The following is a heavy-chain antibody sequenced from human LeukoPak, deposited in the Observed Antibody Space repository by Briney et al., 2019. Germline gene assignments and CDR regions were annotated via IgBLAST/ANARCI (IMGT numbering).Heavy chain of an antibody. CDR3: ARDGHGSGSQRPYYFDY. D-gene: IGHD3-10*01. Sequence: ASVKVSCKASGYTFTSYYMHWARQAPGQGLEWMGIINPSGGSTSYAQKFQGRVTMTRDTSTSTVYMELSSLRSEDTAVYYCARDGHGSGSQRPYYFDYWGQGTLVTVSS. V-gene: IGHV1-46*01. J-gene: IGHJ4*02. CDR1: GYTFTSYY. CDR2: INPSGGST.